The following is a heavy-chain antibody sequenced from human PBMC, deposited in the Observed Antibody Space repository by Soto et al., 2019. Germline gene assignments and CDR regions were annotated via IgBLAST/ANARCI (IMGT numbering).Heavy chain of an antibody. V-gene: IGHV3-23*01. CDR1: GFTFSSYA. D-gene: IGHD2-2*01. Sequence: PGGSLRLSCAASGFTFSSYAMSWVRQAPGKGLEWVSAISGSGGSTYYADSVKGRFTISRDNSKNTLYLQMNSLRAEDTAVYYCAKSLPPRYCSSTSCYEEYYYGMDVWGQGTTVTVSS. CDR3: AKSLPPRYCSSTSCYEEYYYGMDV. CDR2: ISGSGGST. J-gene: IGHJ6*02.